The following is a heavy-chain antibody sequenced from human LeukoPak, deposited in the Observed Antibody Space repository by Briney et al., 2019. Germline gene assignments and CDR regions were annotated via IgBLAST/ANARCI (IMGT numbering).Heavy chain of an antibody. J-gene: IGHJ3*02. CDR1: GYTLTELS. D-gene: IGHD4-17*01. V-gene: IGHV1-24*01. Sequence: ASVKVSCKVSGYTLTELSMHWVRQAPGKGLEWTGGFDPEDGETIYAQKFQGRVTMTEDTSTDTAYMELSSLRSEDTAVYYCATDRHYGDYSAFDIWGQGTTVTVSS. CDR3: ATDRHYGDYSAFDI. CDR2: FDPEDGET.